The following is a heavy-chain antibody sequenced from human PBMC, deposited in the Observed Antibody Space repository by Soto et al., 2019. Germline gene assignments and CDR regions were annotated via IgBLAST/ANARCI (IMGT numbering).Heavy chain of an antibody. Sequence: EVQLVESGGGLVKPGGSLRLSCAASGFTFSNAYMNWVRQAPGKGLEWVGRIKTKADGGATDYAAPVRDRFTISRDDSKNTLYLQMNSLKTEDTAVYDCTTAAGTQYYYYSNLDVWGQGATVAVSS. CDR3: TTAAGTQYYYYSNLDV. J-gene: IGHJ6*02. V-gene: IGHV3-15*07. CDR1: GFTFSNAY. CDR2: IKTKADGGAT. D-gene: IGHD3-16*01.